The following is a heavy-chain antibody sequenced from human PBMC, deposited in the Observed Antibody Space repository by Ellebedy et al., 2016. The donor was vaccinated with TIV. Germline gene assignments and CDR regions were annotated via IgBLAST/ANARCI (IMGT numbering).Heavy chain of an antibody. CDR3: ARGGGGDSHWFDP. CDR1: GYSFTSYW. V-gene: IGHV5-51*01. Sequence: GGSLRLSCKGSGYSFTSYWIGWVRQMPGKGLEWMGIIYPGDSDTRYSPSFQGQVTISADKSISTAYLQWSSLKASDSAMYYCARGGGGDSHWFDPWGQGTLVTVSS. D-gene: IGHD2-21*02. J-gene: IGHJ5*02. CDR2: IYPGDSDT.